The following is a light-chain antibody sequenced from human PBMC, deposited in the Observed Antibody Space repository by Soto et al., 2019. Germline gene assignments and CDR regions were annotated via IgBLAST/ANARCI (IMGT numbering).Light chain of an antibody. CDR2: GAS. CDR3: QQYYNWRPR. Sequence: EVVMTQSPATLSVSPGDTATLSCRASQGVSSSLAWYQQKSGQAPRLLIYGASTRATGVPARFSGSGSGTEFTITIRRMQTEHFALYYCQQYYNWRPRFGQGTKVDI. J-gene: IGKJ1*01. V-gene: IGKV3-15*01. CDR1: QGVSSS.